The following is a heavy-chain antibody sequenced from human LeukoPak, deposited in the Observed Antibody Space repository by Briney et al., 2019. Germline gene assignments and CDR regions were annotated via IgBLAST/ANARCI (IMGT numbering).Heavy chain of an antibody. CDR2: IYPSDSAT. D-gene: IGHD6-19*01. J-gene: IGHJ4*02. Sequence: GEPLKISCKGFGYSFTSYWIGWVRQMHGKGLEWMGIIYPSDSATRYSPSFQGQVTISADKSISTAYLQWRSLKASDTAMYYCARGLYGSHRGYWGQGTLVTVSS. V-gene: IGHV5-51*01. CDR1: GYSFTSYW. CDR3: ARGLYGSHRGY.